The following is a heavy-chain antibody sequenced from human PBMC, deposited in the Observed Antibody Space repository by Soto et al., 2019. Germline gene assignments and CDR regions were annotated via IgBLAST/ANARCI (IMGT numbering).Heavy chain of an antibody. J-gene: IGHJ4*02. CDR1: GYTFTGYY. CDR2: INPNSGGT. CDR3: ARLDVDIVSYYFDY. Sequence: ASVMVPCKASGYTFTGYYMHWVRQAPGQGLEWMGWINPNSGGTNYAQKFQGRVTMTRDTSISTAYMELSRLRSDDTAVYYCARLDVDIVSYYFDYWGQGTLVTVSS. V-gene: IGHV1-2*02. D-gene: IGHD5-12*01.